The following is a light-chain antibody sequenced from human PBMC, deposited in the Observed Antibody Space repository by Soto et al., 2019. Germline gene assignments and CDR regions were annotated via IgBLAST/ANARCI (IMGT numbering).Light chain of an antibody. Sequence: EIVMTQSPATLSVSPGERATLSCRASQSIGSNLAWYQQKPGQAPRLVIYASSIRASDFPARFSASGTGTDFTLTISDVQPEDFAVYYCHQRQSWPRTFGQGTKVDIK. J-gene: IGKJ1*01. V-gene: IGKV3-15*01. CDR2: ASS. CDR1: QSIGSN. CDR3: HQRQSWPRT.